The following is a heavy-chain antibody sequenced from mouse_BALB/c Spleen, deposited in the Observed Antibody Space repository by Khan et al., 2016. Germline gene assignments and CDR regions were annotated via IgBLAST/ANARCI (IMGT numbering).Heavy chain of an antibody. Sequence: EVQLQESGPELVKPGASEKMSCKASGYTFTSYVMHWVKQKPGQGLEWIGHINPYNDGTKYNEKFNGKATLTSDKSSSTAYMELISLTSEDSAVYYCARKGDYYGSSWYFDVWGAGTTVTGSS. CDR3: ARKGDYYGSSWYFDV. CDR2: INPYNDGT. V-gene: IGHV1S136*01. D-gene: IGHD1-1*01. CDR1: GYTFTSYV. J-gene: IGHJ1*01.